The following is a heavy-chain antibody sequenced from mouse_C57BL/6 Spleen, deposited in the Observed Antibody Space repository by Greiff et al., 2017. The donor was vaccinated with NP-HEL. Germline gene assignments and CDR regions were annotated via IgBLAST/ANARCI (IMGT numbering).Heavy chain of an antibody. V-gene: IGHV1-72*01. CDR1: GYTFTGYW. CDR3: ARYGILRGYYFDY. J-gene: IGHJ2*01. CDR2: IDPNSGGT. Sequence: VQLQQPGAELVKPGASVKLSCKASGYTFTGYWMHWVKQRPGRGLEWIGRIDPNSGGTRYNEKFKSKATLTVDKPSNTAYMQLSSLTSEDTAVYYCARYGILRGYYFDYWGQGTTLTVSS. D-gene: IGHD1-1*01.